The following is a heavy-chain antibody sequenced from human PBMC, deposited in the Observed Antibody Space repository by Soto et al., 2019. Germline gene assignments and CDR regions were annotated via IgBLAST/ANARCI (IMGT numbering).Heavy chain of an antibody. CDR3: AKDPLLLWFGMDV. Sequence: EVQLLESGGGLVQPGGSLRLSCAASGFTFSSYAMSWVRQAPGKGLEWVSAVSGSGDYTYYADSVKGRFTISRDNSKNPLYLQTNSLRAEDTAVYYCAKDPLLLWFGMDVWGQGTTVTVSS. V-gene: IGHV3-23*01. D-gene: IGHD3-10*01. CDR1: GFTFSSYA. J-gene: IGHJ6*02. CDR2: VSGSGDYT.